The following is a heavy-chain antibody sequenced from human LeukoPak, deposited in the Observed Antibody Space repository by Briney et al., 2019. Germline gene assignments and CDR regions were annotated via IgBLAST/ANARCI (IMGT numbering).Heavy chain of an antibody. CDR3: ARGGGVTPTDW. J-gene: IGHJ4*02. D-gene: IGHD4-23*01. CDR2: INPSGGSA. CDR1: GYTFSSYY. V-gene: IGHV1-46*01. Sequence: ASVKVSCKASGYTFSSYYLHWVRQAPGQGLEWMGLINPSGGSASSAQKFQGRVTMTRDMSTSTVYMELSSLRSEDTAVYYCARGGGVTPTDWWGQGTLVTVSS.